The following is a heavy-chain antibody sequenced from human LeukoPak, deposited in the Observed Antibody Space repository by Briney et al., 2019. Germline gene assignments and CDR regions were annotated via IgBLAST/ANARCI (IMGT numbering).Heavy chain of an antibody. J-gene: IGHJ4*02. CDR1: GFTFNNYV. CDR2: IGGSGDAT. V-gene: IGHV3-23*01. Sequence: GGSLRLSCAASGFTFNNYVMSWIRQAPGRGLEWASAIGGSGDATYYADSVKGRFTISRDNSRNTLYLQMNSLRAEDMAIYYCAKETRYSSTIGYWGQGTLVTVSS. CDR3: AKETRYSSTIGY. D-gene: IGHD6-13*01.